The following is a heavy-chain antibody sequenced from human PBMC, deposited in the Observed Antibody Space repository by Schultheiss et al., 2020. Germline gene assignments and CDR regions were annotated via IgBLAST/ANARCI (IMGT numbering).Heavy chain of an antibody. CDR1: GFTFSSYA. D-gene: IGHD6-19*01. Sequence: GGSLRLSCAASGFTFSSYAMSWVRQAPGKGLEWVSAIGTAGDTYYPGSVKGRFTISRENAKNSLYLQMNSLRAEDTAVYYCARASSGWYYWGQGTLVTVSS. V-gene: IGHV3-13*01. CDR2: IGTAGDT. CDR3: ARASSGWYY. J-gene: IGHJ4*02.